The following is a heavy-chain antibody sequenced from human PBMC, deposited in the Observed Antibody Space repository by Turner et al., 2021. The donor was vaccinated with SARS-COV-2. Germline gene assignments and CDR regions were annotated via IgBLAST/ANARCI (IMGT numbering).Heavy chain of an antibody. CDR3: ARDCSIPSCEA. J-gene: IGHJ5*02. D-gene: IGHD2-2*01. CDR2: ISSSSSYI. Sequence: EVQLVESGGGLVKPGGSLSLSCAASGFTFTSCSMNWIRQAPGKGLEWVSSISSSSSYIYYADSVKGRFTISRDNAKNSLYLQMNSLRAEDTAVYYCARDCSIPSCEAWGQGTLVTVSS. V-gene: IGHV3-21*01. CDR1: GFTFTSCS.